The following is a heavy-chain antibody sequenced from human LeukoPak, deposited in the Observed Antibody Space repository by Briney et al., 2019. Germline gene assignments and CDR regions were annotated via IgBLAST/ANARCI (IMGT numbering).Heavy chain of an antibody. Sequence: GGSLRLSCAASGFTFDDYAMHWVRQAPGKGLEWVSLITWDGGSTYYADSVKGQFTISRDNSKNSLYLQMNSLRADDTSLYYCAKDMAAYYYASGNIDYWGQGTLVTVSS. CDR3: AKDMAAYYYASGNIDY. J-gene: IGHJ4*02. CDR2: ITWDGGST. V-gene: IGHV3-43D*03. CDR1: GFTFDDYA. D-gene: IGHD3-10*01.